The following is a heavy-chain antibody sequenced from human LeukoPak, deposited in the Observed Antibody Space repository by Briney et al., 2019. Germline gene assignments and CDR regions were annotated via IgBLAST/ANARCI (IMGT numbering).Heavy chain of an antibody. CDR3: ARVSSAGIAVAGIDY. J-gene: IGHJ4*02. CDR1: GFTFSTYG. CDR2: ISGSSSFV. Sequence: GGSLRLSCAASGFTFSTYGMTWVRQPPGKGLEWVSSISGSSSFVYYADSLKGRFTISRDNAKTSLYLQMSSLRAEGTAMYYCARVSSAGIAVAGIDYWGQGTLVTVSS. V-gene: IGHV3-21*01. D-gene: IGHD6-19*01.